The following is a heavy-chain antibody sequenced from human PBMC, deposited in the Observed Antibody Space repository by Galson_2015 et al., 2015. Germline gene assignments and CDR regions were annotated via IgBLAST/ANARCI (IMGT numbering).Heavy chain of an antibody. CDR2: FDPEDGET. CDR3: ATRVFHYYDSSGYYHDAVFDY. D-gene: IGHD3-22*01. J-gene: IGHJ4*02. Sequence: SVKVSCKVSGYTLTELSMHWVRQAPGKGLEWMGGFDPEDGETIYAQKFQGRVTMTEDTSTDTAYMELSSLRSEDTAVYYCATRVFHYYDSSGYYHDAVFDYWGQGTLVTVSS. CDR1: GYTLTELS. V-gene: IGHV1-24*01.